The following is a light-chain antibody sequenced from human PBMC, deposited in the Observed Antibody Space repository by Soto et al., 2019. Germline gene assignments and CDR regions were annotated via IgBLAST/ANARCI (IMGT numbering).Light chain of an antibody. J-gene: IGKJ1*01. CDR2: DAS. CDR1: QGIGNY. Sequence: DIQMTQSPSSLSASVGDRVTITCRASQGIGNYLAWYQQKPGKDPKNLIYDASTLQSGVRSRFSGSGSGTDFTLTISSLQPEDVATYYCQKYYTAPETFGKGTKVEIK. CDR3: QKYYTAPET. V-gene: IGKV1-27*01.